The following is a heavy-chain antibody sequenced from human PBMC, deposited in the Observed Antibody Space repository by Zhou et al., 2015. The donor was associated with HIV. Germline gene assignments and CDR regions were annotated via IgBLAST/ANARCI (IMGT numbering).Heavy chain of an antibody. CDR1: TFSSYA. D-gene: IGHD6-19*01. CDR3: AREVQYSSGPLFDY. Sequence: TFSSYAISWVRQAPGQGLEWMGGIIPIFGTANYAQKFQGRVTITADESTSTAYMELSSLRSEDTAVYYCAREVQYSSGPLFDYWGQGTLVTVSS. CDR2: IIPIFGTA. V-gene: IGHV1-69*01. J-gene: IGHJ4*02.